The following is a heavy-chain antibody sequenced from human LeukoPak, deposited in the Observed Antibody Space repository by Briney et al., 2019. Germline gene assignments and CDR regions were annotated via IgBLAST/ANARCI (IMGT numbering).Heavy chain of an antibody. D-gene: IGHD3-3*01. CDR3: ARAKVGGYYMDVWFDP. CDR2: MSPNSGNT. V-gene: IGHV1-8*01. Sequence: GASVKVSCKASGYTFTSYDINWVRQATGQGLEWMGWMSPNSGNTGYAQKFQGRVTMTRNTSISTAYMELSSLRSEDTAVYYCARAKVGGYYMDVWFDPWGQGTLVTVSS. CDR1: GYTFTSYD. J-gene: IGHJ5*02.